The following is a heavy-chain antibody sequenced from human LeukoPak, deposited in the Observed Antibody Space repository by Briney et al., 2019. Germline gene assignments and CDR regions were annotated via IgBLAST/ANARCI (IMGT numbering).Heavy chain of an antibody. J-gene: IGHJ4*02. D-gene: IGHD3-22*01. CDR1: GFTFSSYW. CDR3: TTDSPGIVVASDY. CDR2: IKSKTDGGTT. V-gene: IGHV3-15*01. Sequence: GGSLRLSCAASGFTFSSYWMSWVRQAPGKGLEWVGRIKSKTDGGTTDYAAPVKGRFTVSRDDSKNTLYLQMNSLKTEDTAVYYCTTDSPGIVVASDYWGQGTLVTVSS.